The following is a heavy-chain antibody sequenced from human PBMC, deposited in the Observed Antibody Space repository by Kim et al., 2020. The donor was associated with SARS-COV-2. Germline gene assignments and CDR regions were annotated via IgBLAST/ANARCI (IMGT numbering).Heavy chain of an antibody. CDR2: ISAYNGNT. CDR1: GYTFTSYG. CDR3: ARVIGRATTMRVVASYYFDS. V-gene: IGHV1-18*01. J-gene: IGHJ4*02. Sequence: ASVKVSCKASGYTFTSYGISWVRQAPGQGLEWMGWISAYNGNTNYAQKLQGRVTMTTDTSTSTAYMELRSLRSDDTAVYYCARVIGRATTMRVVASYYFDSCGQGTLVTVSS. D-gene: IGHD3-22*01.